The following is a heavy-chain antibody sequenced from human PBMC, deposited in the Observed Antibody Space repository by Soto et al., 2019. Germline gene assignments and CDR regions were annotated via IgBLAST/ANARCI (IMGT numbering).Heavy chain of an antibody. V-gene: IGHV3-9*01. CDR2: INWKSDI. D-gene: IGHD3-16*01. Sequence: GGSLRLSCAVSGFTFDDNAMHWVRQAPEKGLEWVSGINWKSDIGYADSVKGRFTISRDNAENSLYLQMNGLRAEGTALYYCAISQDRGGRTTFIYWGQGTQVTVSS. CDR3: AISQDRGGRTTFIY. CDR1: GFTFDDNA. J-gene: IGHJ4*02.